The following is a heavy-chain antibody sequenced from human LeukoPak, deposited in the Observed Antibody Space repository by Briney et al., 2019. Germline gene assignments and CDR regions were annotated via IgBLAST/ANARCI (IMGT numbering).Heavy chain of an antibody. V-gene: IGHV3-30-3*01. CDR2: ISYDGSNK. CDR3: ARESDYVIDY. J-gene: IGHJ4*02. D-gene: IGHD4-17*01. CDR1: GFTFSSYA. Sequence: GRSLRLSCAASGFTFSSYAMHWVRQAPGKGLEWMFVISYDGSNKYFADSVKDRFTISRDNSKNTLYLQMNSLRGEDTAVYYWARESDYVIDYWGQGTLVTVSS.